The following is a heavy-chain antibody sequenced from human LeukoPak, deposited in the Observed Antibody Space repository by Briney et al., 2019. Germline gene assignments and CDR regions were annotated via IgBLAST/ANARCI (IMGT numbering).Heavy chain of an antibody. V-gene: IGHV3-21*04. Sequence: GGSLRLSCATSGFTFKNYAMNWVRQAPGKGLEWVSSISGDSSDIYYADSVMGRSTISRDNSENTMYLQMNYLRAEDTAVYYCAKTPYLYDSRGYYTGDYWGQGTLVTVSS. CDR1: GFTFKNYA. CDR2: ISGDSSDI. CDR3: AKTPYLYDSRGYYTGDY. D-gene: IGHD3-22*01. J-gene: IGHJ4*02.